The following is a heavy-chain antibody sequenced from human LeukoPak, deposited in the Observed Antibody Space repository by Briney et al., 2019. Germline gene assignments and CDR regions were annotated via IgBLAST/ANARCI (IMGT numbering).Heavy chain of an antibody. V-gene: IGHV4-38-2*02. CDR2: IYHSGST. D-gene: IGHD1-26*01. CDR3: ARAGWEPEGYFDY. CDR1: GYSISSNYY. J-gene: IGHJ4*02. Sequence: SETLSLTCTVSGYSISSNYYWGWIRQPPGKGLEWIGSIYHSGSTYYNPSLKSRVTISVDTSKNQFSLKLSSVTAADTAVYYCARAGWEPEGYFDYWGQGTLVTVSS.